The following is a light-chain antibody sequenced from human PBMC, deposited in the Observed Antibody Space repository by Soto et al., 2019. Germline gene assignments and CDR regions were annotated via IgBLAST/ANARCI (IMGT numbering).Light chain of an antibody. CDR2: DDT. CDR3: SSYTSSSTYV. CDR1: VGL. J-gene: IGLJ1*01. V-gene: IGLV2-14*02. Sequence: QSVLTQPASVSGSPGQSITISCTGTVGLVSWYQQHPGKVPKLIIYDDTKRPSGVSSRFSGSKSGNTASLTISGLQTEDEADYYCSSYTSSSTYVFGTGTKVTVL.